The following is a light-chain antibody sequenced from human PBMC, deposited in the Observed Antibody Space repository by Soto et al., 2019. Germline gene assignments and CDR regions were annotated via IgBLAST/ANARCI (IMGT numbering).Light chain of an antibody. V-gene: IGKV3-15*01. CDR2: GIS. CDR3: QQYSKWPIT. CDR1: QSVNSN. J-gene: IGKJ5*01. Sequence: EMVMTQSPAILSVSPGESATLSCRASQSVNSNYLAWYQQHPGQPPRLLIYGISTRATGIPARFSGSGSGKEFSLTISSLQSEDFAVYYCQQYSKWPITLGQGTRLEIK.